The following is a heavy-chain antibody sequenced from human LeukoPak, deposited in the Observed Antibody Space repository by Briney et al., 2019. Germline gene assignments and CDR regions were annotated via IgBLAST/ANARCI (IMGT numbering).Heavy chain of an antibody. V-gene: IGHV3-21*01. CDR3: SRDLPMYV. Sequence: GGSLRLSCAASGFTFSSYSMNWVRQAPGKGLEWVASISRDSSYIYYVDSVKGRFTISRDNAKNSLYLQMNSLRAEDTAVCYCSRDLPMYVWGEGTTVTVSS. CDR2: ISRDSSYI. J-gene: IGHJ6*01. CDR1: GFTFSSYS.